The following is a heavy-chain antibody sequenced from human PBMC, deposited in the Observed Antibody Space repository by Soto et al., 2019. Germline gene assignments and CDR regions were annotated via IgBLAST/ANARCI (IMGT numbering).Heavy chain of an antibody. V-gene: IGHV1-2*04. Sequence: ASVKVSCKASGDTFTAYYIHWVGQVPGRGREWVGWINPNSGGTYYAQKFQAWSTMTRDTSISTAYLELSGLTSNDTAVYYCASATTARAYYCQLDAWGQGTTVIVSS. CDR3: ASATTARAYYCQLDA. D-gene: IGHD2-21*01. CDR2: INPNSGGT. CDR1: GDTFTAYY. J-gene: IGHJ6*02.